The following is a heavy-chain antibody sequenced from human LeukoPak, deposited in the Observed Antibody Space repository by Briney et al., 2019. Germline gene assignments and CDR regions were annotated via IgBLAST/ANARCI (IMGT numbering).Heavy chain of an antibody. CDR1: GFTFSDSD. V-gene: IGHV3-73*01. Sequence: GGSLRLSCAASGFTFSDSDIHWVRQPSGKGLEWVGRIRSTAGTYATEYIASVKGRFTISRDDSKNTAYLQMNSLKTEYTALYYCTRLTDLAGAYDFVGFDYWGQGTLVTVSS. CDR3: TRLTDLAGAYDFVGFDY. CDR2: IRSTAGTYAT. D-gene: IGHD3-16*01. J-gene: IGHJ4*02.